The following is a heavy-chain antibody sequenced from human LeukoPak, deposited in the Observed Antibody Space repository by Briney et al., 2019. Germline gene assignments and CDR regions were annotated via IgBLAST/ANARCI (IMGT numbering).Heavy chain of an antibody. D-gene: IGHD4-11*01. Sequence: GGSLRLSCAASGFTVSNNYMTWGRQAPGKGLEWVSVIYSGGSAYYADSVKGRFTISRDNSKNTLYLQMNSLRAEDTALYYCHTKVRLDYWGQGTLVTVSS. J-gene: IGHJ4*02. CDR3: HTKVRLDY. V-gene: IGHV3-66*01. CDR1: GFTVSNNY. CDR2: IYSGGSA.